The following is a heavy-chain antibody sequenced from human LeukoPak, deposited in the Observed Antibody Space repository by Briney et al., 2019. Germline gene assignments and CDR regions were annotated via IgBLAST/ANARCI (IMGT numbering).Heavy chain of an antibody. CDR1: GYTFTSYG. CDR2: ISAYNGDT. CDR3: ARVRFTSEMATVDFDY. D-gene: IGHD5-24*01. J-gene: IGHJ4*02. V-gene: IGHV1-18*01. Sequence: ASVKVSCKASGYTFTSYGISWVRQAPGQGLEWMGWISAYNGDTNYAQKLQGRVTMTTDTSTSTAYMELRSLRSDDTAVYYCARVRFTSEMATVDFDYWGQGTLVTVSS.